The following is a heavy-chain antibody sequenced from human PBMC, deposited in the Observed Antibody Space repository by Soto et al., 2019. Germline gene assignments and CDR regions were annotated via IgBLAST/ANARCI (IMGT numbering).Heavy chain of an antibody. CDR3: ARSRRGAYSSGWYSPSGYYNYGIDV. D-gene: IGHD6-19*01. V-gene: IGHV5-51*01. Sequence: PGESLKISCKGSGYSFTSYWIGWVRQMPGKGLESMGIIYPGDSDTRCSPSFQGQVTISADTSISTAYLQWTSLKASDTAMYYCARSRRGAYSSGWYSPSGYYNYGIDVWGQGTKVTVSS. CDR1: GYSFTSYW. J-gene: IGHJ6*02. CDR2: IYPGDSDT.